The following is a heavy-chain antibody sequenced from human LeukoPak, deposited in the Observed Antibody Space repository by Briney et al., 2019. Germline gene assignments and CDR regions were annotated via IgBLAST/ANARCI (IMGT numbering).Heavy chain of an antibody. V-gene: IGHV3-20*04. J-gene: IGHJ6*02. CDR2: VNWNGGST. CDR3: ARDYYDSSGPRGYYYYYGMDV. CDR1: GFTFDDYG. Sequence: GGSLRLSCAASGFTFDDYGMSWVRHAPGKGLEWISGVNWNGGSTGYADSVKGRFTISRDNAKNSLYLQMNSLRAEDTAVYYCARDYYDSSGPRGYYYYYGMDVWGQGTTVTVSS. D-gene: IGHD3-22*01.